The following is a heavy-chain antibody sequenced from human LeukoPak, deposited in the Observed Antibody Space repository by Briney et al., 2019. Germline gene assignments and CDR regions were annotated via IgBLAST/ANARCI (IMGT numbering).Heavy chain of an antibody. CDR1: GFTFSNYA. CDR2: ISYDGSNK. Sequence: GRSLRLSCAASGFTFSNYAIHWVRQAPGKGLEWVAVISYDGSNKYYADSVKGRFAISRDNSKNTLFLQMNNLRAEDTAVYYCARDHSYGMDVWGQGTTVTVSS. J-gene: IGHJ6*02. CDR3: ARDHSYGMDV. V-gene: IGHV3-30*09.